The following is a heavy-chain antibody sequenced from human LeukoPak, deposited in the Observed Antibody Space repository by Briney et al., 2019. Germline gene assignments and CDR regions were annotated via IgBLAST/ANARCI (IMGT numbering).Heavy chain of an antibody. CDR1: GGTFSGYY. CDR3: ARVATTQYYFDY. V-gene: IGHV4-34*01. D-gene: IGHD5-12*01. J-gene: IGHJ4*02. CDR2: INHSGST. Sequence: SETLSLTCAVYGGTFSGYYWSWIRQPPGKGLEWIGEINHSGSTNYNPSLKSRVTISVDTSKNQFSLKLSSVTAADTAVYYCARVATTQYYFDYWGQGTLVTVSS.